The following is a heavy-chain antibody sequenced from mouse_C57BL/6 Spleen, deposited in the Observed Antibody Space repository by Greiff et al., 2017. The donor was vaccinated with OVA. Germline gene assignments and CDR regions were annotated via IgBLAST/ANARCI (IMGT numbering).Heavy chain of an antibody. CDR3: ASLHYYGSSNGYFDV. CDR2: ISSGSSTI. D-gene: IGHD1-1*01. J-gene: IGHJ1*03. V-gene: IGHV5-17*01. CDR1: GFTFSDYG. Sequence: EVQVVESGGGLVKPGGSLKLSCAASGFTFSDYGMHWVRQAPEKGLEWVAYISSGSSTIYYADTVKGRFTISRDNAKNTLFLQMTSLRSKDTAMYYCASLHYYGSSNGYFDVWGTGTTVTVSS.